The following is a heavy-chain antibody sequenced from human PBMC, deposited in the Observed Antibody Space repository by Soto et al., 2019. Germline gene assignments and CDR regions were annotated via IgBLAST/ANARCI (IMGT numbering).Heavy chain of an antibody. J-gene: IGHJ1*01. Sequence: QVQLVQSGAEVKRPGASVKVSCKASGYTFSTYAIHWVRQAPGQRPEWMGWVNPANGYTKYSHKFQGRVTISTNTSATTAYMEMTSLTSDDTAVYYCARDAEGLTLGAECFQYWGQGTLVTVSS. CDR1: GYTFSTYA. D-gene: IGHD3-3*01. V-gene: IGHV1-3*01. CDR2: VNPANGYT. CDR3: ARDAEGLTLGAECFQY.